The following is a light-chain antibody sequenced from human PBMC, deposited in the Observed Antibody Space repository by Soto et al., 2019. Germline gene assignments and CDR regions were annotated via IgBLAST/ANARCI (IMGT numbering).Light chain of an antibody. CDR3: QHSYSTRWT. J-gene: IGKJ1*01. Sequence: DIQMTQSPSSLSASVGDRVTITCRASQSINKYLSWYQQKPGKAPKVLIYDASNLQSGVPSRFSGSGSGTDFTLTISSLQPEDFATYYCQHSYSTRWTFGQGTKVDI. CDR1: QSINKY. CDR2: DAS. V-gene: IGKV1-39*01.